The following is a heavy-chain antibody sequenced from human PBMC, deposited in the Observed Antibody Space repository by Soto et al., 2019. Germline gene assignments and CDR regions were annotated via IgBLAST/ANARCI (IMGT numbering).Heavy chain of an antibody. D-gene: IGHD1-20*01. CDR3: AADPGITGTLYYYNWFDP. CDR2: IVVGSGNT. CDR1: GFTFTSSA. J-gene: IGHJ5*02. Sequence: PSVKVSCKASGFTFTSSAVQWVRQARGQRLEWIGWIVVGSGNTNYAQKFQERVTITRDMSTSTAYMELSSLRSEDTAVYYCAADPGITGTLYYYNWFDPWGQGTLFTVSA. V-gene: IGHV1-58*01.